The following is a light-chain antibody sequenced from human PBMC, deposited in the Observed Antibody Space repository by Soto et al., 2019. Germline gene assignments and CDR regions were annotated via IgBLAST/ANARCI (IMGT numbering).Light chain of an antibody. CDR1: SSDVSAHNF. V-gene: IGLV2-14*01. J-gene: IGLJ1*01. CDR3: NSYTSSNTYV. Sequence: QAVVTQPASVSGSPGQAITISCSGSSSDVSAHNFVSWYQHHPGKAPKLMIYEVSNRPSGVSNRFSGSKSGNTASLTISGLQAEDEADYYCNSYTSSNTYVFGSGTKVTVL. CDR2: EVS.